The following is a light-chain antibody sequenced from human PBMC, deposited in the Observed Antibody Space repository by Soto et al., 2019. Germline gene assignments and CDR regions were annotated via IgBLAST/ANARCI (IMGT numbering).Light chain of an antibody. CDR2: GAS. J-gene: IGKJ1*01. Sequence: ESVLTQSPGTLSLSPGERATLSCWASQNVLSNYLAWYQQKPGQAPRLLIYGASTRATGIPDRFGGSGSGTDFTLTISRLEPEDSAVYYCQQYSCLPRTFGQGTKVDIK. CDR3: QQYSCLPRT. CDR1: QNVLSNY. V-gene: IGKV3-20*01.